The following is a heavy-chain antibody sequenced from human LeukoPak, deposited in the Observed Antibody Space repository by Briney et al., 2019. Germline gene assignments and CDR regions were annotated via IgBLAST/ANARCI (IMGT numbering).Heavy chain of an antibody. CDR1: GGSINSNNYY. D-gene: IGHD3-3*01. CDR3: QSRYLEWLLEY. CDR2: IYSSGSA. J-gene: IGHJ4*02. Sequence: RSETLSLTCTVSGGSINSNNYYWGWIRQPPGKGLEWIGSIYSSGSAYYNPSLKSRVTISVDTSKNQFSLRLSSVTAADTAVYYCQSRYLEWLLEYWGQGTLVTVSS. V-gene: IGHV4-39*01.